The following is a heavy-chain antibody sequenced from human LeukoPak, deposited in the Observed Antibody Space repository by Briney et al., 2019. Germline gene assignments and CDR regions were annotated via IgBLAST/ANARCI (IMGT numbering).Heavy chain of an antibody. J-gene: IGHJ3*02. D-gene: IGHD2-21*01. CDR2: IYPGDSDT. Sequence: GESLKISCKGSGYSFTSYWIGWVRQMPGKGLEWMGIIYPGDSDTRYSPSFQGRVTISADKSISTAYLQWSSLKASDTVMYYCARPRGGYCGGDCYSFYAFDIWGQGTMVTVSS. CDR1: GYSFTSYW. V-gene: IGHV5-51*01. CDR3: ARPRGGYCGGDCYSFYAFDI.